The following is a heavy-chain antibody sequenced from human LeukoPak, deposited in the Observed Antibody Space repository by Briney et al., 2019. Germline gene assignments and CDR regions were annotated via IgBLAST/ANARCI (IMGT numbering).Heavy chain of an antibody. D-gene: IGHD3-22*01. CDR2: ISYDGSNK. CDR1: GFTFSSYA. V-gene: IGHV3-30*04. J-gene: IGHJ4*02. Sequence: GRSLRLSCAASGFTFSSYAMHWVRQAPGKGLEWVAVISYDGSNKYYADSVKGRFTISRDNSKNTLYLQMNSLRAEDTAVYYCISSGYYAGFDYWGQGTLVTVSS. CDR3: ISSGYYAGFDY.